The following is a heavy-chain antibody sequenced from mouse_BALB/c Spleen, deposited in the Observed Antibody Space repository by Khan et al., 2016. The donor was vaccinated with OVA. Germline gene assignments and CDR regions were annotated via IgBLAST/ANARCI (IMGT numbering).Heavy chain of an antibody. D-gene: IGHD2-4*01. CDR3: VKRDDYGGTY. J-gene: IGHJ3*01. CDR1: GYTFTNYG. CDR2: INTYTGET. Sequence: QIQLVQSGPELKKPGEIVKISCKASGYTFTNYGMNWVKQAPGKGLKWMGWINTYTGETTYADDFKGRFAFSLETSASTAYIQINSLRNEDTATYFCVKRDDYGGTYWGQGTLITVS. V-gene: IGHV9-3-1*01.